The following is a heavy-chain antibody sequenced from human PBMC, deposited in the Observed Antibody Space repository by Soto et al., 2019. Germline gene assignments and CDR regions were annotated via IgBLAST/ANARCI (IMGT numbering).Heavy chain of an antibody. V-gene: IGHV3-33*01. CDR1: GFTFSSYG. J-gene: IGHJ6*02. CDR3: ARGYQLLSLGYYYYGMDV. Sequence: GGSLRLSCAASGFTFSSYGMHWVRQAPGKGLEWVAVIWYDGSNKYYADSVKGRFTISRDNSKNTLYLQMNSLRAEDTAVYYCARGYQLLSLGYYYYGMDVWGQGTTVTVSS. D-gene: IGHD2-2*01. CDR2: IWYDGSNK.